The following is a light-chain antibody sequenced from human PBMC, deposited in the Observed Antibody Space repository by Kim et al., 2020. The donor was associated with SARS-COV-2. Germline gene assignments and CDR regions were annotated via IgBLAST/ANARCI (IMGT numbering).Light chain of an antibody. Sequence: GHSGTRSGTAPNRDVGGSEHVSWYQQYPGKAPKRLIYDVTNRPSGVSTRFSASKSGNTASLTISGLQAEDEADYYCTSSGSGATVIFGGGTQLTVL. V-gene: IGLV2-14*03. CDR2: DVT. CDR1: NRDVGGSEH. CDR3: TSSGSGATVI. J-gene: IGLJ2*01.